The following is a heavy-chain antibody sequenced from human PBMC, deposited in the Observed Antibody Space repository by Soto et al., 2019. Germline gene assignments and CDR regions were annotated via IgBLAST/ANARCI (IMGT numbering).Heavy chain of an antibody. J-gene: IGHJ4*02. CDR3: ARRYGSCFDY. V-gene: IGHV4-39*01. CDR1: GGSISSSSYY. Sequence: ENLSLTCTVSGGSISSSSYYWGWIRQPPGKGLEWIESIYYSGSTYYNPSLKSRATITVDTSKNQYSLKLSSVPSADTAVYYSARRYGSCFDYWGQGNLVTVTS. CDR2: IYYSGST. D-gene: IGHD5-18*01.